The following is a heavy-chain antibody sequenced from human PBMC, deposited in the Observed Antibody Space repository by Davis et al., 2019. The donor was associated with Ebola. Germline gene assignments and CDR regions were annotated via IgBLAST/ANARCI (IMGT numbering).Heavy chain of an antibody. CDR1: GFTFSGSA. CDR3: TNYCSGGSCPGAYY. J-gene: IGHJ4*02. D-gene: IGHD2-15*01. Sequence: GESLKISCAASGFTFSGSAMHWVRQASGKGLEWVGRIRSKANSYATAYAASVKGRFTISRDDSKNTAYLQMNSLKTEDTAVYYCTNYCSGGSCPGAYYWGQGTLVTVSS. V-gene: IGHV3-73*01. CDR2: IRSKANSYAT.